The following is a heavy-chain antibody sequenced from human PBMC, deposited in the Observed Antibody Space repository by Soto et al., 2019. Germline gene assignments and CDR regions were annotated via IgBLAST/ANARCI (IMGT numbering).Heavy chain of an antibody. V-gene: IGHV4-39*01. CDR3: TTGLTIFGVVISSGDY. CDR2: IYHSGTT. J-gene: IGHJ4*02. CDR1: GGSIGSSAFY. Sequence: SETLSLTCTVSGGSIGSSAFYWGWIRQPPGKGLEWIGSIYHSGTTYYNPSLTSRVSISVDTSKNQFSLKLSSVTAADTAVYYCTTGLTIFGVVISSGDYWGQGILVTVSS. D-gene: IGHD3-3*01.